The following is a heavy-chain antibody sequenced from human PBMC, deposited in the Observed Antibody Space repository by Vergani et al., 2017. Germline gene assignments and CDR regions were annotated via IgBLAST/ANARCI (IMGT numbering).Heavy chain of an antibody. Sequence: QVQLQESGPGLVKPSETLSLTCTVSGGSISSYYWSWIRQPAGKGLEWIGRIYTSGSTNYNPSLKSRVTMSVATSTNQFSLKLSALTAADTAVYYCARGRRGYCSSTSCRSYWFDPWGQGTLVTVSS. D-gene: IGHD2-2*03. V-gene: IGHV4-4*07. CDR2: IYTSGST. J-gene: IGHJ5*02. CDR1: GGSISSYY. CDR3: ARGRRGYCSSTSCRSYWFDP.